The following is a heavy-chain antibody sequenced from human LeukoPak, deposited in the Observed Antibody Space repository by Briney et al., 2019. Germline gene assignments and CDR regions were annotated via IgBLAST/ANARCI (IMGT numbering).Heavy chain of an antibody. CDR1: GFTFSSYA. V-gene: IGHV3-23*01. J-gene: IGHJ4*02. Sequence: GGSLRLSCAASGFTFSSYAMSWVRQAPGGGLEWVSAISDSGGSTYYAGSVKGRFTISRDNSKNTLFLQMNSLRAEDTAVYCCAKSRLGIGYASTWYPGDYWGQGTLVTVSS. CDR2: ISDSGGST. CDR3: AKSRLGIGYASTWYPGDY. D-gene: IGHD6-13*01.